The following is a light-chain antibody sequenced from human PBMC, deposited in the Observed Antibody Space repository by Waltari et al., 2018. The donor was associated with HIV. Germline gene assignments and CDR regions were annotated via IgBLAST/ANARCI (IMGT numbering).Light chain of an antibody. CDR3: QQYNNWPPYT. Sequence: EIVMTQSPATLSVSPGERATLPCRASQSVRSNLAWYQQKPGQAPRPLIYGASTRATGIPARFSGSGSGTEFTLTISSLQSEDFAVYYCQQYNNWPPYTFGQGTKLEIK. J-gene: IGKJ2*01. V-gene: IGKV3-15*01. CDR2: GAS. CDR1: QSVRSN.